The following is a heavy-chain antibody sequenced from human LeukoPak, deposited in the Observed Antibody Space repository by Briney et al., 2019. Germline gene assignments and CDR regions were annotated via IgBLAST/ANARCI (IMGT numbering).Heavy chain of an antibody. V-gene: IGHV4-39*01. J-gene: IGHJ4*02. CDR1: GGSISSSSYY. CDR3: ATESDYGGKFRPYPDY. Sequence: SETLSLTCTVSGGSISSSSYYWGWIRQPPGKGLEWIGSIYYSGSTYYNPSLKSRVTISVDTSKNQFSLKLSSLTAADTAVYYCATESDYGGKFRPYPDYWGQGTLVTVSS. CDR2: IYYSGST. D-gene: IGHD4-23*01.